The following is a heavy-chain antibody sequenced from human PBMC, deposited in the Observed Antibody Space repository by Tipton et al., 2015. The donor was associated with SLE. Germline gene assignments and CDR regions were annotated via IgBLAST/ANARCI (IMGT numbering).Heavy chain of an antibody. Sequence: TLSLTCAVSGYSISSVYYWGWIRQAPGKGLAWIGSIFHSGSTDYKSSLKSRVTISVDTSKNQFSLKLSSVTATDTAVYYCAREVGSTWTPRFDYWGQGTLVTVSS. CDR3: AREVGSTWTPRFDY. D-gene: IGHD6-13*01. CDR1: GYSISSVYY. V-gene: IGHV4-38-2*02. J-gene: IGHJ4*02. CDR2: IFHSGST.